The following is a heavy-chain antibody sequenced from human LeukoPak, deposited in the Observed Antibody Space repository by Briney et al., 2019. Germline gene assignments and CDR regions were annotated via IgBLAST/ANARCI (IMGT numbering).Heavy chain of an antibody. J-gene: IGHJ4*02. V-gene: IGHV4-38-2*02. CDR2: RYHSRST. CDR1: DYSISSGYS. D-gene: IGHD3-9*01. Sequence: SKTLSLTCTVSDYSISSGYSWGWIRKPPGKGLEWIGSRYHSRSTYYSPSLRGRATISIDTSKNQFSLKLSSVTAADTAVYYCARGQRLYDILTGYYNPYFDYWGQGTLVTVSS. CDR3: ARGQRLYDILTGYYNPYFDY.